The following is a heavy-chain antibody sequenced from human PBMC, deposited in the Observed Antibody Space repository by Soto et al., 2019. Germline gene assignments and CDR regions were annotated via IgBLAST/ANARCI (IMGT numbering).Heavy chain of an antibody. J-gene: IGHJ4*02. V-gene: IGHV3-48*02. CDR3: ARGAMTTVTNFDY. CDR2: ITTTSSII. D-gene: IGHD4-17*01. CDR1: GFTFSSYT. Sequence: EVQLVESGGGLAQPGGSLRLSCAASGFTFSSYTMNWVRQAPGKGLEWVSYITTTSSIIYYTDSVKGRFTISRDNAKNALDLQMNSLRDEDTAVYYCARGAMTTVTNFDYWGQGTLVTVSS.